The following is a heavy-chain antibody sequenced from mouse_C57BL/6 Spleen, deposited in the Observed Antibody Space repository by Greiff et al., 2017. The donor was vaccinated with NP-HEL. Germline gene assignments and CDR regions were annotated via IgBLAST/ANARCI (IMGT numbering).Heavy chain of an antibody. CDR2: INPSNGGT. Sequence: ASGYTFTSDWMHWVKQRPGQGLEWIGNINPSNGGTNYKEEFKSKATLTVDKSSSTAYMQLSSLTSEDSAVYYCATAQATAMDYWGQGTSVTVSS. CDR3: ATAQATAMDY. CDR1: GYTFTSDW. D-gene: IGHD3-2*02. V-gene: IGHV1-53*01. J-gene: IGHJ4*01.